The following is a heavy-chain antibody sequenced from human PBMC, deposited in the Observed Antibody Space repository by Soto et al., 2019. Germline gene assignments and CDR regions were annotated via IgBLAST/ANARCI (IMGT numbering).Heavy chain of an antibody. Sequence: GGSLRLSCTASGFIFSTYAMSWVRQAPGKGLEWVSAISGSGGNTYPTDSVKGRFTISRDASKNTLYLQMNSLTVEDTAVYYCVEGGTAVSKGKYYFDSWGQGTLVTVSS. J-gene: IGHJ4*02. D-gene: IGHD4-17*01. CDR3: VEGGTAVSKGKYYFDS. CDR1: GFIFSTYA. V-gene: IGHV3-23*01. CDR2: ISGSGGNT.